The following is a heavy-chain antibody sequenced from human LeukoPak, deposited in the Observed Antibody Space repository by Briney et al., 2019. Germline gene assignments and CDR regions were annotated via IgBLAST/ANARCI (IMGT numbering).Heavy chain of an antibody. Sequence: SGPTLVKPTQTLTLTCTFSGFSLSTSGVGVGWIRQAPGKALEWLALVYWNDYKRYSPSLKSRLTITKDTSKNLVVLTMTNMDPGDTATYYCAHRQIFGDSGWIPGFDYWGQGTLVTVSS. CDR3: AHRQIFGDSGWIPGFDY. J-gene: IGHJ4*02. CDR2: VYWNDYK. D-gene: IGHD6-19*01. CDR1: GFSLSTSGVG. V-gene: IGHV2-5*01.